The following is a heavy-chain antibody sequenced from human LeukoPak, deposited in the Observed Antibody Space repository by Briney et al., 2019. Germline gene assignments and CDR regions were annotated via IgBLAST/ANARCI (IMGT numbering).Heavy chain of an antibody. Sequence: PGGSLRLSCAVSGFTFSSYAMSWVRQAPGKGLEWVSAISGSGGSTYYADSVKGRFTISRDNSKNTLYLQMNSLRAEDTAVYYCAKDIELTLHLAFDYWGQGTLVTVSS. CDR3: AKDIELTLHLAFDY. J-gene: IGHJ4*02. D-gene: IGHD1-26*01. V-gene: IGHV3-23*01. CDR1: GFTFSSYA. CDR2: ISGSGGST.